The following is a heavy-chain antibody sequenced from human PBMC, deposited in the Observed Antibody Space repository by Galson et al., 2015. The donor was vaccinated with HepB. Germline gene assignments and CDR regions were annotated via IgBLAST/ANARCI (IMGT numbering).Heavy chain of an antibody. D-gene: IGHD1-26*01. CDR2: ISSNGGST. J-gene: IGHJ1*01. V-gene: IGHV3-64D*06. CDR3: VKEEIVGPTNYFQH. Sequence: SLRLSCAASGLTFSSCAMHWVRQAPGKGLEYVSAISSNGGSTYYADSMKGRFTISRDNSKNTLFLQMSSLRAEDTAVYYCVKEEIVGPTNYFQHWGQGALVTVSS. CDR1: GLTFSSCA.